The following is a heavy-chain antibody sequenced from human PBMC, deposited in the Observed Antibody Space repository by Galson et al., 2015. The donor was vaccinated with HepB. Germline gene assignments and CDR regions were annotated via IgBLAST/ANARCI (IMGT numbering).Heavy chain of an antibody. CDR1: GFTFSSYA. D-gene: IGHD6-13*01. J-gene: IGHJ4*02. V-gene: IGHV3-23*01. CDR3: ADHSSSWYYFDY. CDR2: ISGSGGST. Sequence: SLRLSCAASGFTFSSYAMSWVRQAPGKGLEWVSAISGSGGSTYYADSVKGRFTISRDNSKNTLYLQMNSLRAEDTAVYYCADHSSSWYYFDYWGQGTLVTVSS.